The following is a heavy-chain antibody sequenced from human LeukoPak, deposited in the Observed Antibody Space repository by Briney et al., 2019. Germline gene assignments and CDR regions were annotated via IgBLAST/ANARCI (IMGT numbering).Heavy chain of an antibody. CDR1: GDSLNSHY. CDR3: ATTTRPDSDKGWPFFEH. V-gene: IGHV4-59*08. D-gene: IGHD6-6*01. J-gene: IGHJ4*02. CDR2: ISYTEDT. Sequence: PSETLSLTCTVSGDSLNSHYWSWIRQPPGRGPEWIAYISYTEDTNYDSSLRNRVTISIDTFGSHFSLRLSSVTAADTAVYYCATTTRPDSDKGWPFFEHWSQGTLVTVAS.